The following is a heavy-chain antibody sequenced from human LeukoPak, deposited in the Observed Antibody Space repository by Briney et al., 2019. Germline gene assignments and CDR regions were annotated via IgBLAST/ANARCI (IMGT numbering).Heavy chain of an antibody. D-gene: IGHD2-2*01. V-gene: IGHV3-33*01. J-gene: IGHJ4*02. Sequence: PGRSLRLSCAASGFTFSGYAMHWVRQAPGKGLEWVAVLWYDGSKEYYADSVKDRFTISRDNSKNALYLQMNSLRADDTAVYYCARVGSSSQEFDYWGQGTLVTVSS. CDR3: ARVGSSSQEFDY. CDR1: GFTFSGYA. CDR2: LWYDGSKE.